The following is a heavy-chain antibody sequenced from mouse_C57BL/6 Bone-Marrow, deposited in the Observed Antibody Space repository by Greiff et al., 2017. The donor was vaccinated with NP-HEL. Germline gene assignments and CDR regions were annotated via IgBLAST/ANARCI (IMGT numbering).Heavy chain of an antibody. CDR1: GYTFTDYY. D-gene: IGHD2-4*01. CDR2: INPNNGGT. CDR3: ARGGDYDYWYCDV. V-gene: IGHV1-26*01. J-gene: IGHJ1*03. Sequence: EVQLQQSGPELVKPGASVKISCKASGYTFTDYYMNWVKQSHGKSLEWIGDINPNNGGTSYNQKFKGKATLTVDKSSSTAYMELRSLTSEDSAVYYCARGGDYDYWYCDVWGTGTTVTVAS.